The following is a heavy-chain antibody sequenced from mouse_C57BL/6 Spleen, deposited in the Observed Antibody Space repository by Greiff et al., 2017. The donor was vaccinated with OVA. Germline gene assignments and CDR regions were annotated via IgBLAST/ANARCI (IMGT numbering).Heavy chain of an antibody. CDR3: ARSGHYYGSSDY. D-gene: IGHD1-1*01. J-gene: IGHJ2*01. CDR1: GYSFTGYY. Sequence: EVQRVESGPELVKPGASVKISCKASGYSFTGYYMNWVKQSPEKSLEWIGEINPSTGGTTYNQKFKAKATLTVDKSSSTAYMQLKSLTSEDSAVYYCARSGHYYGSSDYWGQGTTLTVSS. V-gene: IGHV1-42*01. CDR2: INPSTGGT.